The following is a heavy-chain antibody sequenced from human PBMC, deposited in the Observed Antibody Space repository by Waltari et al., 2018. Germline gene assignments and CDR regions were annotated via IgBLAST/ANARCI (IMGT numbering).Heavy chain of an antibody. V-gene: IGHV1-3*01. CDR3: ARVALNYGYYYGMDV. CDR1: GYTFTSYA. Sequence: QVQLVQSGAEVKKPGASVKVSCKASGYTFTSYAMHWVRQAPGQRLEWMGWINAGNGNTKYSQKFQGRVTITRDTSASTAYMELSSLRSEDTAVYYCARVALNYGYYYGMDVWGQGTTVTVSS. CDR2: INAGNGNT. D-gene: IGHD4-17*01. J-gene: IGHJ6*02.